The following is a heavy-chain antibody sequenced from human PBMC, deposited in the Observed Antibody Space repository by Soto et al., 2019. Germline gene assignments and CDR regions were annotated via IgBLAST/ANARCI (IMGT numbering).Heavy chain of an antibody. Sequence: GESLKISCKGSGYTFTDYWIGWVRQLPGKGLEWMGRIDPSDSYTNYSPSFQGHVTISADKSISTAYLQWSSLKASDTAMYYCATRLFCSGGSCKDYWGQGTLVTVSS. CDR1: GYTFTDYW. J-gene: IGHJ4*02. CDR3: ATRLFCSGGSCKDY. CDR2: IDPSDSYT. D-gene: IGHD2-15*01. V-gene: IGHV5-10-1*01.